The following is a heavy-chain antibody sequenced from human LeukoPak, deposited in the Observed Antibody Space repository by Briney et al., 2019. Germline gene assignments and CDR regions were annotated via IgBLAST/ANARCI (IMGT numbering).Heavy chain of an antibody. D-gene: IGHD4-17*01. J-gene: IGHJ4*02. Sequence: GGSLRLSCAASGFTFSTYALSWVRQAPGKGLEWVSSIRGSDGSTYYADSVKGRFAISRDNSKNTLYLQMNSLRAEDTATYFCAKDVYGDYGGLDYWGQGTLVTASS. V-gene: IGHV3-23*01. CDR1: GFTFSTYA. CDR2: IRGSDGST. CDR3: AKDVYGDYGGLDY.